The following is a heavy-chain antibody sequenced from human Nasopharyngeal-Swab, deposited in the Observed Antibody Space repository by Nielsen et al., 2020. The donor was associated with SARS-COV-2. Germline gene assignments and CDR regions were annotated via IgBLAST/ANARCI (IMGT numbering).Heavy chain of an antibody. J-gene: IGHJ6*02. D-gene: IGHD3-9*01. V-gene: IGHV4-61*09. CDR2: MYTSGST. CDR3: AREDRWTLTSFYYALDV. Sequence: SETLSLTCSVSGVSISSGSYYWSCIRQPAGKELEWIGHMYTSGSTNYNPSLKSRVAISMDTSKNQFSLRLSSVTAADTAVYYCAREDRWTLTSFYYALDVWGQGSTVTVSS. CDR1: GVSISSGSYY.